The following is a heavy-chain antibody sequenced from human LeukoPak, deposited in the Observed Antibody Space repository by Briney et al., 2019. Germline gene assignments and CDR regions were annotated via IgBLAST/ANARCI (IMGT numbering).Heavy chain of an antibody. CDR1: GFTFSDYY. V-gene: IGHV3-11*01. CDR2: ISNSGRTI. D-gene: IGHD2-15*01. CDR3: ARAGYCSRGICYSFDY. J-gene: IGHJ4*02. Sequence: GGSLRLPCTASGFTFSDYYMSWVRQAPGKGLEWVSYISNSGRTIYYADSVKGRFTISRDNAKNSLYLQMDSLRAEDAAVYYCARAGYCSRGICYSFDYWGQGTLVTVSS.